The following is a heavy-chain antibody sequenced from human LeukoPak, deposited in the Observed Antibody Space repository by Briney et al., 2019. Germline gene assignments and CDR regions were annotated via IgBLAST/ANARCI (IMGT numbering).Heavy chain of an antibody. J-gene: IGHJ4*02. CDR1: GYTFTGYY. V-gene: IGHV1-2*06. CDR2: INPNSGGT. D-gene: IGHD2-15*01. CDR3: ASDRLGYCSGGSCYFKDY. Sequence: GASVKVSCKASGYTFTGYYMHWVRQAPGQGLEWMGRINPNSGGTNYAQKFQGRVTMTRDTSISTAYMELSRLGSDDTAVYYCASDRLGYCSGGSCYFKDYWGQGTLVTVSS.